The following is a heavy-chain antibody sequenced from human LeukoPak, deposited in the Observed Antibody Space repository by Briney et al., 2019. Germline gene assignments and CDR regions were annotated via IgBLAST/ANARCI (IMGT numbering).Heavy chain of an antibody. CDR1: GSSISSGGYY. D-gene: IGHD2-2*01. CDR2: IYYSGST. J-gene: IGHJ5*02. CDR3: ARGTGEDIVVVPDNNWFDP. Sequence: SETLSLTCTVSGSSISSGGYYWSWIRQHPGKGLEWIGYIYYSGSTYYNPSLKSRVTISVDTSKNQFSLKLSSVTAADTAVYYCARGTGEDIVVVPDNNWFDPWGQGTLVTVSS. V-gene: IGHV4-31*03.